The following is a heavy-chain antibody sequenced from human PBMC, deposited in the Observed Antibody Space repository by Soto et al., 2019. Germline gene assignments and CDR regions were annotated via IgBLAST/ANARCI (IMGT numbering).Heavy chain of an antibody. D-gene: IGHD2-15*01. CDR3: ARLSCSGGSCPTTSAFDI. J-gene: IGHJ3*02. V-gene: IGHV5-10-1*01. CDR2: IDPSDSYT. CDR1: GYSFTSYW. Sequence: GESLKISCKGSGYSFTSYWISWVRQMPGKGLEWMGRIDPSDSYTNYSPSFQGHVTISDDKSISTAYLQWSSLKASDTAMYYCARLSCSGGSCPTTSAFDIWGQGTMVTVSS.